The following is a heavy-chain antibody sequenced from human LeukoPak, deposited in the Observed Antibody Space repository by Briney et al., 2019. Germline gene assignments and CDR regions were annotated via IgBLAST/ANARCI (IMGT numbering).Heavy chain of an antibody. Sequence: PSEALSLTCTVSGGSISSGGYYWSWIRQHPGKGLEWIGYIYYSGSTYYNPSLKSRVTISVDTSKNQFSLKLSSVTAADTAVHYCARGYCSSTSCYRGLYFDYWGQGTLVTVSS. CDR3: ARGYCSSTSCYRGLYFDY. CDR1: GGSISSGGYY. V-gene: IGHV4-31*03. J-gene: IGHJ4*02. CDR2: IYYSGST. D-gene: IGHD2-2*01.